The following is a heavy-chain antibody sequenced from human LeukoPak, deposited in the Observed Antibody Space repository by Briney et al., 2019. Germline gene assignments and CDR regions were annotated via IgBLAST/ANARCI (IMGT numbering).Heavy chain of an antibody. CDR1: GFTVGNNY. V-gene: IGHV3-66*02. J-gene: IGHJ4*02. Sequence: TGGSLRLSCAASGFTVGNNYMSWVRQAPGKALEWVSVIYSGGKTFYADSVKGRFTISRDNSINTLFLEMNRLGLEDAAVYYCARHTPSTFDFWGQGVVVTVSA. CDR2: IYSGGKT. CDR3: ARHTPSTFDF.